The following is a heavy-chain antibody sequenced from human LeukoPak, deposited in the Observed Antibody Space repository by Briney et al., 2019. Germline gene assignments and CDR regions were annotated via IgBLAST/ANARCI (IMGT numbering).Heavy chain of an antibody. CDR2: ISGSGVNT. CDR3: ARPRGCGSSRCNNFDY. Sequence: GGSLRLSCAASGFTFSSDAMSWVRQAPGKGLEWVSSISGSGVNTYYADSVKGRFTISRDNSKNTLYLQMNSLRAEDTAVYYCARPRGCGSSRCNNFDYWGQGTLVTVSS. CDR1: GFTFSSDA. J-gene: IGHJ4*02. D-gene: IGHD2-2*01. V-gene: IGHV3-23*01.